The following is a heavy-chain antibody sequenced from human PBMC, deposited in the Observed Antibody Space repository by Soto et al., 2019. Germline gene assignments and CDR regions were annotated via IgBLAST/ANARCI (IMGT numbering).Heavy chain of an antibody. CDR1: GGSFSGYY. J-gene: IGHJ4*02. D-gene: IGHD3-22*01. Sequence: PSETLSLTCAVYGGSFSGYYWSWIRQPPGKGLEWIGEINHSGSTNYNPSLKSRVTISVDTSKNQFSLKLSSVTAADTAVYYCARVQNYYDSSGYDYWGQGTLVTVSS. CDR2: INHSGST. CDR3: ARVQNYYDSSGYDY. V-gene: IGHV4-34*01.